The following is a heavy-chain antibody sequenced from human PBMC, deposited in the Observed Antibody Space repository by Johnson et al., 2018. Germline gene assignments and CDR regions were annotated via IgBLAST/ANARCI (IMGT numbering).Heavy chain of an antibody. CDR1: GLSFSHVW. D-gene: IGHD6-13*01. J-gene: IGHJ1*01. V-gene: IGHV3-15*07. Sequence: EVRLVETGGGLVRPGGSLRLSCAVSGLSFSHVWMNWVRQAPGKGLEWVGRIKTKSAGGTTDYAAPGKDRFNISRDDSESTVYLQMTSLKTEDTAVYYGTTVGIAAAGMGFQHWGQGTLVTASS. CDR2: IKTKSAGGTT. CDR3: TTVGIAAAGMGFQH.